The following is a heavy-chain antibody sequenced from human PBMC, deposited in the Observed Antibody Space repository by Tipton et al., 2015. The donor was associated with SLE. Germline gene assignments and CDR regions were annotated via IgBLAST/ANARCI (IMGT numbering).Heavy chain of an antibody. CDR1: GGSISGYY. J-gene: IGHJ4*02. CDR3: ARRLSSGHYFDY. Sequence: TLSLTCTVSGGSISGYYWSWIRQPPGKGLEWIGYIYYSGSTNYNPSLKSRVTISVDTSKNQFSLKLSSVTAADTAVYYCARRLSSGHYFDYWGQGTLVTVSS. D-gene: IGHD3-22*01. V-gene: IGHV4-59*08. CDR2: IYYSGST.